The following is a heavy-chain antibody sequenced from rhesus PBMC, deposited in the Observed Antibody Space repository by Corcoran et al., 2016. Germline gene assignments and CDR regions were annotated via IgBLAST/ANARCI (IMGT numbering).Heavy chain of an antibody. J-gene: IGHJ6*01. V-gene: IGHV4S14*01. CDR3: ARGGSRPFYGLGS. CDR2: IYGRGWSN. D-gene: IGHD6-25*01. CDR1: GYSLSSGYF. Sequence: QVQLQASGPGLVKPSETLSLTCAVSGYSLSSGYFWNWLRQPPGKGLGWIGSIYGRGWSNYLNPALKSRVTLSVDTSKNQFSLKLSSVTAADTAVYYCARGGSRPFYGLGSWGQGVVVTVSS.